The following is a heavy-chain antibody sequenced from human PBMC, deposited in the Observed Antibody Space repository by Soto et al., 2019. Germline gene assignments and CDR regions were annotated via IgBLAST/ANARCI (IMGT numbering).Heavy chain of an antibody. D-gene: IGHD6-6*01. J-gene: IGHJ6*03. Sequence: GASVKVSCKASGGTFSSYTISWVRQAPGQGLEWMGRIIPILGIANYAQKFQGRVTITADKSTSTAYMELSSLRSEDTAVYYCAARFDLLEYSSSSGSNHLHYMDVWGKGTTVTVSS. CDR1: GGTFSSYT. CDR2: IIPILGIA. CDR3: AARFDLLEYSSSSGSNHLHYMDV. V-gene: IGHV1-69*02.